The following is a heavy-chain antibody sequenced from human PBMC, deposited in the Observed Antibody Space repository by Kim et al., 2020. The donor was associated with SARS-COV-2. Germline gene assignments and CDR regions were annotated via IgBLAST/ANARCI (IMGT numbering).Heavy chain of an antibody. D-gene: IGHD4-17*01. CDR3: ARETTVTTAPDYYYGMDV. CDR1: GYTFTGYY. Sequence: ASVKVSCKASGYTFTGYYMHWVRQAPGQGLEWMGWINPNSGGTKYAQKFQGGVTMTRDTSISTAYMELSRLRSDDTAVYYCARETTVTTAPDYYYGMDVWGKGTTVTVSS. CDR2: INPNSGGT. J-gene: IGHJ6*04. V-gene: IGHV1-2*02.